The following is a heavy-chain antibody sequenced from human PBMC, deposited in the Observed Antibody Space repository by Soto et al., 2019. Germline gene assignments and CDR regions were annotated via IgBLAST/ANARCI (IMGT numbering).Heavy chain of an antibody. D-gene: IGHD6-19*01. CDR3: ARSGCWPYSSGWYYWYFDL. CDR1: GYTFTSYA. V-gene: IGHV1-3*01. Sequence: QVQLVQSGAEVKKPGASVKVSCKASGYTFTSYAMHWVRQAPGQRLEWMGWINAGNGNTKYSQKFQGRVTITRDTSASTAYMELSSLRSEDTAVYYCARSGCWPYSSGWYYWYFDLWGRGTLVTVSS. J-gene: IGHJ2*01. CDR2: INAGNGNT.